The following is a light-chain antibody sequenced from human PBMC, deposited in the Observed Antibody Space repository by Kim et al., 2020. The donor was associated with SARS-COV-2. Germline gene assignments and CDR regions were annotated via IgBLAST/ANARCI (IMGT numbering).Light chain of an antibody. J-gene: IGKJ2*01. V-gene: IGKV3-20*01. Sequence: SPGAGATLSCRAGQSGSGGYLAWYQQKPGQAPRLLMHHTSIRATGIPDRFRGSGFGTDFTLTISRLEPEDFAVYYCQQYGDSPPYTFGQGTKLEI. CDR1: QSGSGGY. CDR3: QQYGDSPPYT. CDR2: HTS.